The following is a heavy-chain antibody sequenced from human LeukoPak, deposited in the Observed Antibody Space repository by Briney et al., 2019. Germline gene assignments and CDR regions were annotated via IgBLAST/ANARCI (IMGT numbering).Heavy chain of an antibody. CDR2: IKQDGSEK. D-gene: IGHD3-10*01. CDR3: ARVRVDTLSGDSDAFDI. V-gene: IGHV3-7*03. CDR1: GFTFSSYW. J-gene: IGHJ3*02. Sequence: GGSLRLSCAASGFTFSSYWMSWVRQAPGKGLEWVANIKQDGSEKYYVDSVKGRFTISRDDSKNSLYLQMNSLKTEDTAVYYCARVRVDTLSGDSDAFDIWGQGTMVTVSS.